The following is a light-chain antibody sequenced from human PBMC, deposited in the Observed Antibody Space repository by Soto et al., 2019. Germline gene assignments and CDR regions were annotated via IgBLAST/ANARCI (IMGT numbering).Light chain of an antibody. CDR2: AAS. V-gene: IGKV1-27*01. J-gene: IGKJ1*01. CDR1: QGISNY. Sequence: IQMPPSPASLSTSFGDRVTITCRASQGISNYLAWYQQKPGKVPKLLIYAASTLQSGVPSRFSGSGSGTDFTLTISSLQPEDVATYYCQKYNSAPRTFGQGTKVDI. CDR3: QKYNSAPRT.